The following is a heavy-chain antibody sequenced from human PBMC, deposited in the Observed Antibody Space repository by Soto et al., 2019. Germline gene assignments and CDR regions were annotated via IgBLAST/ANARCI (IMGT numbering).Heavy chain of an antibody. CDR1: GYTFTGYY. Sequence: ASVKVSCKASGYTFTGYYMHWARQAPGQGLEWMGWIKSFNGDTNYAQKFQGRVTLTRDTSISTAYMELSRLKSDDTAVYYCARVVPPYYDVLTGSWFDPWGQGTMVTVSS. J-gene: IGHJ5*02. CDR3: ARVVPPYYDVLTGSWFDP. V-gene: IGHV1-2*02. D-gene: IGHD3-9*01. CDR2: IKSFNGDT.